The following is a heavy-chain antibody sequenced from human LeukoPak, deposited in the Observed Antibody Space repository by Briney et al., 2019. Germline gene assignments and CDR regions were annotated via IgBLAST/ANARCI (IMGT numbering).Heavy chain of an antibody. J-gene: IGHJ4*02. CDR2: ISAHNGNT. D-gene: IGHD2-2*01. CDR1: AYTFTSYG. CDR3: ARVRGYCSSTSCPSPIDY. Sequence: ASVKVSCKASAYTFTSYGITWVRQAPGQGLEWMGWISAHNGNTNYAQKLQGRVTMTTDTSTSTAYMELRSLRSDDTAMYYCARVRGYCSSTSCPSPIDYWGQGTLVTVSS. V-gene: IGHV1-18*01.